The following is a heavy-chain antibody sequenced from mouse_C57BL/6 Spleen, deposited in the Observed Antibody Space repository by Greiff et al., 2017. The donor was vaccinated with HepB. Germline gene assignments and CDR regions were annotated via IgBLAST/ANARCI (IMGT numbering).Heavy chain of an antibody. CDR2: ISSGSSTI. Sequence: EVKLMESGGGLVKPGGSLKLSCAASGFTFSDYGMHWVRQAPEKGLEWVAYISSGSSTIYYADTVKGRFTISRDNAKNTLFLQMTSLRSEDTAMYYCARHYYYGSSPFDYWGQGTTLTVSS. CDR1: GFTFSDYG. V-gene: IGHV5-17*01. J-gene: IGHJ2*01. CDR3: ARHYYYGSSPFDY. D-gene: IGHD1-1*01.